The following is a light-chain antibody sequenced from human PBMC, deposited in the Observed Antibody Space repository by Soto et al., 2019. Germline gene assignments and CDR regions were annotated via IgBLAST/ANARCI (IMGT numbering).Light chain of an antibody. CDR3: AVWDASLNGPV. J-gene: IGLJ7*01. CDR2: RDN. CDR1: SSNIGSHF. Sequence: QSVLTQPPSASGAPGQRVTISCSGRSSNIGSHFVSWYQHLPGTAPKIFIYRDNQRPAGVPDRFSCSKSGISASLAINGLRSEDEGDYFCAVWDASLNGPVFGGGTQLTVL. V-gene: IGLV1-47*01.